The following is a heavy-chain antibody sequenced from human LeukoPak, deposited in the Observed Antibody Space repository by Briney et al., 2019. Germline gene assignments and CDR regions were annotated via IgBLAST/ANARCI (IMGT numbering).Heavy chain of an antibody. J-gene: IGHJ3*02. CDR1: GGSISSYY. Sequence: PSETLSLTYTVSGGSISSYYWSWIRRPPGKGLEWSGYIYYSGSTNYNPSLKSRVTISVDTSKNQFSLKLSSVTAADTAVYYCARDIVGATRAFDIWGQGTMVTVSS. D-gene: IGHD1-26*01. V-gene: IGHV4-59*01. CDR3: ARDIVGATRAFDI. CDR2: IYYSGST.